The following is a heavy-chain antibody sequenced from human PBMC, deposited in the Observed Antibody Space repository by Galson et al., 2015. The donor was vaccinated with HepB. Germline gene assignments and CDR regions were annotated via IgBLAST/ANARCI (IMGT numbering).Heavy chain of an antibody. V-gene: IGHV1-2*06. CDR1: GYAFTGHY. J-gene: IGHJ4*02. D-gene: IGHD3-22*01. CDR2: VNTYSGGN. CDR3: ARAYYSDSNAFTAPPHFDN. Sequence: SVKVSCKASGYAFTGHYIHWVGQAPGQGLEWMGRVNTYSGGNLSAEKFQGRVTMTRDTSISTAYMELNSLRSDDSALYYCARAYYSDSNAFTAPPHFDNWGQGTLVTVSS.